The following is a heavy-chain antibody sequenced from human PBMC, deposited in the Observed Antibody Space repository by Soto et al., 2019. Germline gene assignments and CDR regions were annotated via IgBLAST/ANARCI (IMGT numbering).Heavy chain of an antibody. V-gene: IGHV1-69*12. J-gene: IGHJ5*02. Sequence: QVQLVQSGAEVKKPGSSVKVSCKASGGTFSIYAISWVRQAPGQGLEWMVGIIPIFGTANYAQKFQGRVTINAEESTSTAYMELSILRSEDTAVYYCAKGLVPAAETWFDPWGQGTLVTVSS. CDR2: IIPIFGTA. CDR3: AKGLVPAAETWFDP. CDR1: GGTFSIYA. D-gene: IGHD2-2*01.